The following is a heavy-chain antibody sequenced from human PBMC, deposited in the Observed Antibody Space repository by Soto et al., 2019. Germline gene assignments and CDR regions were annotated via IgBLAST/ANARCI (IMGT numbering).Heavy chain of an antibody. CDR1: GYPISSGYY. CDR2: IHHSGST. Sequence: SETLSLTCAVSGYPISSGYYWGWIRQPPGKGLEWIGIIHHSGSTYYNPSLRSRITISVDTSKNQFSLKMPSVTAADTAVYYCERSSGYVTGGYWGQGILVTVSS. D-gene: IGHD5-12*01. V-gene: IGHV4-38-2*01. CDR3: ERSSGYVTGGY. J-gene: IGHJ4*02.